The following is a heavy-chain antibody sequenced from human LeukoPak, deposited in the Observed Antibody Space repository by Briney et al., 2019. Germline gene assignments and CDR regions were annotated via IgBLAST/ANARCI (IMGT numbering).Heavy chain of an antibody. CDR2: IYHSGRT. J-gene: IGHJ4*02. Sequence: KPSETLSLTCTVSGYSISSGYYWGWIRQPPGKGLEWIGSIYHSGRTYYNPSLKSRVTISVDTSKNQFSLKLSSVTAADTAVYYCARSSSGYLRYYFDYWGQGTLVTVSS. V-gene: IGHV4-38-2*02. CDR1: GYSISSGYY. D-gene: IGHD3-22*01. CDR3: ARSSSGYLRYYFDY.